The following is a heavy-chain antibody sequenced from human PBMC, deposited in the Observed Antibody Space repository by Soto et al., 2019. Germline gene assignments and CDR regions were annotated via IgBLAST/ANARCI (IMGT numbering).Heavy chain of an antibody. Sequence: ASVKVSCKVSGYTLTELSMHWARQAPGKGLEWMGGFDPEDGETIYAQKFQGRVTMTEDTSTDTAYMELSSLRSEDTAVYYCATGAIRQWLASIYYLDYWGQGTLVTVSS. D-gene: IGHD6-19*01. CDR1: GYTLTELS. V-gene: IGHV1-24*01. CDR3: ATGAIRQWLASIYYLDY. J-gene: IGHJ4*02. CDR2: FDPEDGET.